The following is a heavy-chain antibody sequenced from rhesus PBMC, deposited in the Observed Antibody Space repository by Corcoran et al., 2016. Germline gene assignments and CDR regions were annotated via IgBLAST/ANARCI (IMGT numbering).Heavy chain of an antibody. D-gene: IGHD6-31*01. CDR2: ISGTSGAT. CDR3: AREYSSGWYAY. CDR1: GGSFSGYY. J-gene: IGHJ4*01. V-gene: IGHV4-165*01. Sequence: QVQLQESGPGLVKPSETLSLTCAVSGGSFSGYYWGWIRQPQGRGLEGSWYISGTSGATDYTPTHKRRVTISPDTSKNQFSLKLSSVTAADTAVYYCAREYSSGWYAYWGQGVLVTVSS.